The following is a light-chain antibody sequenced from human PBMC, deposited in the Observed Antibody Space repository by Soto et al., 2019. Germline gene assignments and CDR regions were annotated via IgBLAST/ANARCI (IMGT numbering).Light chain of an antibody. Sequence: EIVLTQSPDTLSLSPGERATLSCRASQSIRSERLAWYQQKPGQAPRLVIFDASNRASGTPERFSGSGSGTDFTLTIGRLEPEDFAVYYCQEYHGLLGTIGLGTRLEIK. V-gene: IGKV3-20*01. CDR1: QSIRSER. CDR2: DAS. J-gene: IGKJ5*01. CDR3: QEYHGLLGT.